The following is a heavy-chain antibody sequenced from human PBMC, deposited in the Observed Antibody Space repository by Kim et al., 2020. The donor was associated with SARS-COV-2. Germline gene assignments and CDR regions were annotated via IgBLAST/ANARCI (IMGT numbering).Heavy chain of an antibody. CDR2: IYHSGST. CDR3: ARDGYSYLDV. Sequence: SETLSLTCTVSGGSLSSGGYYWSWIRQFPGKDLEWIGYIYHSGSTYYNPSLKSRVIMSVDTSKNQFSLKTSSVTAADTAVYYCARDGYSYLDVWGQGTTGIVSS. CDR1: GGSLSSGGYY. D-gene: IGHD5-18*01. J-gene: IGHJ6*01. V-gene: IGHV4-31*03.